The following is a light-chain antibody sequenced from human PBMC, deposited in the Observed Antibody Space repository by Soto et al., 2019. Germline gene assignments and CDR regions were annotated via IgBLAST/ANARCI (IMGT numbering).Light chain of an antibody. V-gene: IGKV3-11*01. J-gene: IGKJ1*01. Sequence: EIVLTQSPATLSLSPGERATLSCRASQSVSSYLAWYQQKPGQAPGLLIYDASNRATGIPARFSGSGSGTDFTLTISSLEPEDFAVYYCQQRSNWPVTFGQGTKVDIK. CDR2: DAS. CDR1: QSVSSY. CDR3: QQRSNWPVT.